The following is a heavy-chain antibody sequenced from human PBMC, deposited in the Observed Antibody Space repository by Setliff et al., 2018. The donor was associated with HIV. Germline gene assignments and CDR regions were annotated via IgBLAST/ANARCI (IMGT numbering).Heavy chain of an antibody. CDR3: ARKQWLGAAFDY. Sequence: SETLSLTCTVSGGSISSSRYYWGWIRQPPGKGLDWIGYIYYSGSIYYNPSLKSRVTISVATSENQISLNLNSATAADTAVYYCARKQWLGAAFDYWGQGTPVTVSS. V-gene: IGHV4-39*01. D-gene: IGHD6-19*01. CDR1: GGSISSSRYY. CDR2: IYYSGSI. J-gene: IGHJ4*02.